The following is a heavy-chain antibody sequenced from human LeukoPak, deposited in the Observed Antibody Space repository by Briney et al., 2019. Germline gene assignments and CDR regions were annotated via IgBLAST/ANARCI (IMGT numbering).Heavy chain of an antibody. CDR1: GYTLTELS. CDR3: ATDAPYCSGGSCYLLN. V-gene: IGHV1-24*01. Sequence: ASVKVSCKVSGYTLTELSMYWVRQAPGKGLEWMGGFDPEDGETIYAQKFQGRVTMTEDTSTDTAYMELSSLRSEDTAVYYCATDAPYCSGGSCYLLNWGQGTLVTVSS. J-gene: IGHJ4*02. CDR2: FDPEDGET. D-gene: IGHD2-15*01.